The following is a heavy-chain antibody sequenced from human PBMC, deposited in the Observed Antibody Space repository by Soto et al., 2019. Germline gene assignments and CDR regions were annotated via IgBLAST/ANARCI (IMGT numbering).Heavy chain of an antibody. J-gene: IGHJ6*02. D-gene: IGHD6-6*01. CDR2: ISYDGSNK. CDR1: GFTFSSYA. V-gene: IGHV3-30-3*01. CDR3: ARESVAARPGSYYGMDV. Sequence: QVQLVESGVGVVQPGRSLRLSCAASGFTFSSYAMHWVRQAPGKGLEWVAVISYDGSNKYYADSVKGRFTISRDNSKNTLYLQMNSLRAEDTAVYYCARESVAARPGSYYGMDVWGQGTTVTVSS.